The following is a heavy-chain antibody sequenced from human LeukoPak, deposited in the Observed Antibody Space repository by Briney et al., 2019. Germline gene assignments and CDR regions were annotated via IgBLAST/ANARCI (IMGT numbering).Heavy chain of an antibody. J-gene: IGHJ3*02. CDR1: GYTFTGYY. CDR2: INPNSGGT. D-gene: IGHD3-9*01. V-gene: IGHV1-2*02. CDR3: ARAFLTGYYTGDAFDI. Sequence: ASVKVSCKASGYTFTGYYMHWVRQAPGQGLEWMGWINPNSGGTNYAQKFQGRATMTRDTSISTAYMELSRLRSDDTAVYYCARAFLTGYYTGDAFDIWGQGTMVTVSS.